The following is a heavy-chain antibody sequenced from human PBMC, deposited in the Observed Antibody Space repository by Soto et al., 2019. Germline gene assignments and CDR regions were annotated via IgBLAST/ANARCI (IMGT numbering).Heavy chain of an antibody. CDR3: AGVNEYGSAASQFDP. D-gene: IGHD6-6*01. V-gene: IGHV1-18*01. CDR1: GYSFTSYG. Sequence: QVQLVQSGAELKKPGASVKVSCKASGYSFTSYGISWVRQAPGQGLEWMGWIIRYNDNTNYATKLQGRVTMTTDTSSTRAYMKVRGMISDDTAVDYCAGVNEYGSAASQFDPWGQGTLVTVSS. CDR2: IIRYNDNT. J-gene: IGHJ5*02.